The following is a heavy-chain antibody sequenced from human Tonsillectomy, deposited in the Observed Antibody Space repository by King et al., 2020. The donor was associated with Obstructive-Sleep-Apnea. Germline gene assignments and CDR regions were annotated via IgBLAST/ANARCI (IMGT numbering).Heavy chain of an antibody. CDR2: IYSGDST. CDR1: GFTVSSNY. V-gene: IGHV3-66*01. Sequence: QLVQSGGGLVQPGGSLRLSCAASGFTVSSNYMSWVRQAPGKGLEWVSFIYSGDSTHYADSVKGRLTVSRDNSKNTLYLQMNSLRAEDAAVYYCAAGVRGVMGYWGQGTLVTVSS. D-gene: IGHD3-10*01. J-gene: IGHJ4*02. CDR3: AAGVRGVMGY.